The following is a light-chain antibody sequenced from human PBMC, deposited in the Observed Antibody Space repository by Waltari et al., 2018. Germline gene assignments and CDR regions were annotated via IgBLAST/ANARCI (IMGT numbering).Light chain of an antibody. CDR1: QSLLYSSNNRNY. J-gene: IGKJ2*01. V-gene: IGKV4-1*01. CDR2: GAS. CDR3: QQYFTTPYT. Sequence: DIVLTQSPDSLAVSLGERVTFNCKSSQSLLYSSNNRNYLAWYQQRAGQSPKLLIYGASTREMGVPGRFRGSGSGTDFTLTINSLQAEDVAIYYCQQYFTTPYTFGRGTKLEIK.